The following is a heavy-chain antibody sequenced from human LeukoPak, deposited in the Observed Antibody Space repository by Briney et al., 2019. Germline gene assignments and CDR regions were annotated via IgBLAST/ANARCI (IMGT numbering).Heavy chain of an antibody. CDR1: GFTFSNAW. CDR3: TTGTTDEHYYYYYGMDV. J-gene: IGHJ6*01. CDR2: IKSKTDGGTT. Sequence: PGVSLRLSCAASGFTFSNAWMNWVRQAPGKGLEWVGRIKSKTDGGTTDYAAPVKGRFTISRDDSKNTLYLQMNSLKTEDTAVYYCTTGTTDEHYYYYYGMDVWGQGTTVTVSS. D-gene: IGHD1-1*01. V-gene: IGHV3-15*07.